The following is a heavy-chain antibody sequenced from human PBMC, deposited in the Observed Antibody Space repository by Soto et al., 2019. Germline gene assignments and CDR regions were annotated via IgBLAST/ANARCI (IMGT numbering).Heavy chain of an antibody. Sequence: TLSLTCTVSGDSISSYYWSWIRQPPGKGLEWIGYIYYSGSTNYNPSLKSRVTISVDTSKNQFSLKLSSVTAADTAVYYCARDGKEAMVNGGYYYYYMDVWGKGTTVTSP. CDR2: IYYSGST. CDR3: ARDGKEAMVNGGYYYYYMDV. D-gene: IGHD5-18*01. CDR1: GDSISSYY. J-gene: IGHJ6*03. V-gene: IGHV4-59*01.